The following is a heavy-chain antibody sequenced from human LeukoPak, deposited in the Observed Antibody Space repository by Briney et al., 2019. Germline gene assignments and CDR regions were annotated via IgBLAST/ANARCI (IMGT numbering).Heavy chain of an antibody. J-gene: IGHJ4*02. CDR2: INHSGST. D-gene: IGHD4-17*01. CDR3: PRVAVTTVTYYFHY. Sequence: SSETLSLTCAAHVGSFSGYYWSWIRQPPGKGLEWIGEINHSGSTNYNPSLKSRVTISVDTSKNQFSLKLSSVTAAETAVDYCPRVAVTTVTYYFHYWGQGTLVTVSS. CDR1: VGSFSGYY. V-gene: IGHV4-34*01.